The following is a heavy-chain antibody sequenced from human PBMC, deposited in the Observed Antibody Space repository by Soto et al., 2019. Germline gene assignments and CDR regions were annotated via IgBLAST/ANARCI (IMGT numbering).Heavy chain of an antibody. J-gene: IGHJ4*02. CDR2: IYYSGST. CDR3: ARAGYCSGGSCYSGINDY. D-gene: IGHD2-15*01. CDR1: GGSISSGDYY. Sequence: SETLSLTCTVSGGSISSGDYYWSWIRQPPGKGLEWIGYIYYSGSTYYNPSLKSRVTISVDTSKNQFSLKLSSVTAADTAVYYCARAGYCSGGSCYSGINDYWGQGTLVTVSS. V-gene: IGHV4-30-4*01.